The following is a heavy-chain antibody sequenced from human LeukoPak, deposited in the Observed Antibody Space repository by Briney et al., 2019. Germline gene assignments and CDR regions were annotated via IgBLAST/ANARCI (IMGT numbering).Heavy chain of an antibody. CDR1: GYTFTGYY. J-gene: IGHJ5*02. V-gene: IGHV1-2*02. D-gene: IGHD1-7*01. CDR3: ARDGGRNWNYAWFDP. CDR2: INPNSGGT. Sequence: ASVRVSCKASGYTFTGYYMHWVRQAPGQGLEWMGWINPNSGGTNYAQKFQGRVTMTRDTSISTAYMELSRLRSDDTAVYYCARDGGRNWNYAWFDPWGQGTLVTVSS.